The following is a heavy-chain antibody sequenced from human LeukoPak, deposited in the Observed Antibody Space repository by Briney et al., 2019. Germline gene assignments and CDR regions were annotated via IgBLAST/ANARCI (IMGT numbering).Heavy chain of an antibody. V-gene: IGHV1-69*01. CDR2: IIPIFGTA. D-gene: IGHD3-9*01. J-gene: IGHJ4*02. CDR3: ARLNYDILTGYYDLDY. CDR1: GGTFSSYA. Sequence: GSSVKVSCKASGGTFSSYAISWVRQAPGQGLGWMGGIIPIFGTANYAQKFQGRVTITADESTSTAYMELSSLRSEDTAVYYCARLNYDILTGYYDLDYWGQGTLVTVSS.